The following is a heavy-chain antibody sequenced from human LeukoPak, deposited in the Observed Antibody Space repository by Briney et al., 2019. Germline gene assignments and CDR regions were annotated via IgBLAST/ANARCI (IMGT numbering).Heavy chain of an antibody. Sequence: GGSLRLSCAASGFTFSSYGMHWVRQAPGKGLEWVAVIWYDGSNNYYADSVKGRFTISRDNSKNTLYLQMNSLRAEDTAVYYCAKEDWFDPWGQGTLVTVSS. J-gene: IGHJ5*02. V-gene: IGHV3-33*06. CDR3: AKEDWFDP. CDR2: IWYDGSNN. CDR1: GFTFSSYG.